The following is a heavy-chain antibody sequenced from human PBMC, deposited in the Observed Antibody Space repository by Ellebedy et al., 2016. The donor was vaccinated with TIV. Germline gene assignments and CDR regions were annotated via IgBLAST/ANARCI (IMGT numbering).Heavy chain of an antibody. CDR1: GFTFSSSA. CDR2: IKQGGSEI. CDR3: ARDAISYATSGYYFDY. J-gene: IGHJ4*02. V-gene: IGHV3-7*01. D-gene: IGHD3-16*01. Sequence: PGGSLRLSCAASGFTFSSSAMSWVRQAPGKGLEWVANIKQGGSEIHYADSVKGRFTISRDNAKSSLYLQMNSLRAEDTAVYYCARDAISYATSGYYFDYWGQGTLVTVSS.